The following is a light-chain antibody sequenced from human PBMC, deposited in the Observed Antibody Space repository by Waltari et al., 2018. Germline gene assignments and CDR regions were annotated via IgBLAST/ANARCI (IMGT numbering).Light chain of an antibody. V-gene: IGKV3-11*01. CDR3: QQRSKWPIT. J-gene: IGKJ5*01. CDR1: QSVSSS. Sequence: EIWLTQSPATLSFSQGERATLSCRASQSVSSSLGWYQQRPGQAPRLLIYDASSRATGIPARFSGSGSGTDFTLTISSLEPEDFAVYYCQQRSKWPITFGQGTRLEIK. CDR2: DAS.